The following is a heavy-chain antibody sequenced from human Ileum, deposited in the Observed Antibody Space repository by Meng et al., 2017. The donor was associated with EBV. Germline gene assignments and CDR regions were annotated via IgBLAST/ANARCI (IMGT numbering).Heavy chain of an antibody. CDR2: VNYNGDS. J-gene: IGHJ4*02. CDR1: GASVTSSGYY. D-gene: IGHD1-26*01. V-gene: IGHV4-61*08. CDR3: ARDLRVGGAFDY. Sequence: VQLQQSGPVLVTPSETLSLTCTVSGASVTSSGYYWSWLRQSPGKGLEWLGYVNYNGDSTYNPSLKSRVTIFIDTSKKQFYLNLTSATAADTAIYYCARDLRVGGAFDYWGQGTLVTVSS.